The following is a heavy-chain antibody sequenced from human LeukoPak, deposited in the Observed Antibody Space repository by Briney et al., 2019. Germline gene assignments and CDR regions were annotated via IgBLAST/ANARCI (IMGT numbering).Heavy chain of an antibody. CDR2: INPNSGGT. CDR1: GYTFTDYY. V-gene: IGHV1-2*02. CDR3: ARGLLAAAGYYFDY. Sequence: ASVKVSCKASGYTFTDYYMHWVRQAPGQGLEWMGWINPNSGGTNYAQKFQGRVTMTRDTSISTAYMELSRLRSDDTAVYYCARGLLAAAGYYFDYWGQGALVTVSS. J-gene: IGHJ4*02. D-gene: IGHD6-13*01.